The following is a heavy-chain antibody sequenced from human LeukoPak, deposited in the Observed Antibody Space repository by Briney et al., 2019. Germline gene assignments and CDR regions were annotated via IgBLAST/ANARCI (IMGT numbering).Heavy chain of an antibody. V-gene: IGHV3-23*01. CDR2: ISGSGGST. D-gene: IGHD4-17*01. CDR3: AKDYLPVTTAYFDY. Sequence: PGGSLRLSCAASGFTFSSYAMSWVRQAPGKGLEWVSAISGSGGSTYYADSAKGRFTISRDNSKNTLYLQMNSLRAEDTAVYYCAKDYLPVTTAYFDYWGQGTLVTVSS. CDR1: GFTFSSYA. J-gene: IGHJ4*02.